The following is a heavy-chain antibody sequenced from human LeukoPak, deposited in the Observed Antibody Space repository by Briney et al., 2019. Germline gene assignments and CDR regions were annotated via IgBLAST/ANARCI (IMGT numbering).Heavy chain of an antibody. CDR1: SGSISSYY. J-gene: IGHJ6*02. V-gene: IGHV4-59*01. D-gene: IGHD4-17*01. Sequence: SETLSLTCTVSSGSISSYYWSWIRQPPGKGLEWIGYIYYSGLTNYNPSLKSRVTILVDTSKYQFSLMLSSVTAADTAVYYCARGPTVTTYYYVMDVWGQGTTVTVSS. CDR3: ARGPTVTTYYYVMDV. CDR2: IYYSGLT.